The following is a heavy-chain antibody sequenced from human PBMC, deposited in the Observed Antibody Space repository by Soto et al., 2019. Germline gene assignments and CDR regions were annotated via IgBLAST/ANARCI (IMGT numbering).Heavy chain of an antibody. CDR3: ARRLGYCSGGSCYSGVHWFDP. J-gene: IGHJ5*02. CDR2: IYHSGST. D-gene: IGHD2-15*01. Sequence: SETLSLTCAVSGGSISSGGYSWSWIRQPPGKGLDWIGYIYHSGSTYYNPSLKSRVTISVDRSKNQFSLKLSSVTAADTAVYYCARRLGYCSGGSCYSGVHWFDPWGQGTLVTVSS. CDR1: GGSISSGGYS. V-gene: IGHV4-30-2*01.